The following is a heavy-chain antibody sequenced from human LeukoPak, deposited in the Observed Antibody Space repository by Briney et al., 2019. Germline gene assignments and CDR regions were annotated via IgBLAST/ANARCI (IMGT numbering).Heavy chain of an antibody. Sequence: SETLSLTCTVSGGSISSHYWSWIRQPPGKGLEWIGYIYYSGSTNYNPSLKSRVTISVDTSKNQFSLKLSSVTAADTAVYYCARITMVRGVYYYYYMDVWGKGTTVTISS. D-gene: IGHD3-10*01. CDR3: ARITMVRGVYYYYYMDV. J-gene: IGHJ6*03. CDR1: GGSISSHY. V-gene: IGHV4-59*11. CDR2: IYYSGST.